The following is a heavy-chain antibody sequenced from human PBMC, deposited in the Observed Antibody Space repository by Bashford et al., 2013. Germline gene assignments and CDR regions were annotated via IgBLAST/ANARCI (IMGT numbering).Heavy chain of an antibody. V-gene: IGHV3-53*01. J-gene: IGHJ4*02. CDR3: ARDSIAAAGRDY. CDR2: IYSSGST. CDR1: GFIVSSNY. Sequence: GGSLRLSCVASGFIVSSNYLSWVRQAPRKGLEWVSVIYSSGSTYYADSVKGRFTISRDNSKNTLYLQMNNLRAEDTAVYYCARDSIAAAGRDYWGQGTLVTVSS. D-gene: IGHD6-13*01.